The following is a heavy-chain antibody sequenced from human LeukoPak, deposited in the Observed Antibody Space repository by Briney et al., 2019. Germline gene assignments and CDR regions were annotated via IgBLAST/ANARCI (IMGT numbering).Heavy chain of an antibody. J-gene: IGHJ1*01. CDR3: ARGGAVDTAMVAPEEFAEYFQH. CDR1: GGSISTTNYY. D-gene: IGHD5-18*01. CDR2: LYYSGST. V-gene: IGHV4-39*07. Sequence: SETLSLTCTVSGGSISTTNYYWGWIRQPPGKGLEWIGSLYYSGSTYYNPSLKSRVTISIDTSKNQFSLKLSSVTAADTAVYYCARGGAVDTAMVAPEEFAEYFQHWGQGTLVTVSS.